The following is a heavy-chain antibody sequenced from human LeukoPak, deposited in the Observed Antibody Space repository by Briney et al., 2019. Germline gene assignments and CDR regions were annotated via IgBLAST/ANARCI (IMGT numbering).Heavy chain of an antibody. V-gene: IGHV3-21*06. CDR1: GFIFSSYN. CDR2: ISSRSRDV. CDR3: ASTIVITVYPPGWYFDL. J-gene: IGHJ2*01. Sequence: PGGSLRLSCAAPGFIFSSYNMNWVRQAPGKGLEWVSSISSRSRDVYYADSVKGRFTISRDNTKSSLFLQMDSLRAEDTAVYYCASTIVITVYPPGWYFDLWGRGTQVTVSS. D-gene: IGHD3-16*01.